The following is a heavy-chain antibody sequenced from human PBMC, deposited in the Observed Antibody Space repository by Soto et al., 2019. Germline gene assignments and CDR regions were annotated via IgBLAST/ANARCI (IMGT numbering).Heavy chain of an antibody. V-gene: IGHV4-39*01. CDR3: VGRKREEDCSSGSCYFTH. CDR2: VFYSGHS. J-gene: IGHJ4*02. CDR1: GGSISTSNYY. D-gene: IGHD2-2*01. Sequence: QLQLQESGPGLVKPSETLSLTCSVSGGSISTSNYYWGWIRQPPGKGLEWIGSVFYSGHSYYNPSLKSRVSASVDTSRNQFSLKMSSVTAADTALYYWVGRKREEDCSSGSCYFTHWGQGTLVTVSS.